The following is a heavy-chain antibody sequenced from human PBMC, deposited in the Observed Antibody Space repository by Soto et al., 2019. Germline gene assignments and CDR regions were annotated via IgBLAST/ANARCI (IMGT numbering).Heavy chain of an antibody. V-gene: IGHV3-23*01. Sequence: PGGSLRLSCVASRFSFSSYEMSWVRQAAGKGLEWVSRVSLTGDRTNYAGSVKGRFTVSRDNFKNTLYLEMDSLRPEDTAIYYCARGGGYCTPTSCAIESRGRGTPVTV. CDR3: ARGGGYCTPTSCAIES. J-gene: IGHJ4*02. D-gene: IGHD2-8*01. CDR2: VSLTGDRT. CDR1: RFSFSSYE.